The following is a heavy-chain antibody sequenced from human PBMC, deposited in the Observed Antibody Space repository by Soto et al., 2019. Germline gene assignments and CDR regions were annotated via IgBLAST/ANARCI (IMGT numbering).Heavy chain of an antibody. Sequence: PGGSLRLSCAASGFTFRSYAMSWVRQAPGKXLEWVSAISGSGGSTYYAGSVKGRLTISRDNSKNTLYLQMNSLRAEDTAVYYCAKVKWGVRFSYYYYGMDVWGQGTTVTVSS. D-gene: IGHD3-3*01. CDR2: ISGSGGST. J-gene: IGHJ6*02. CDR1: GFTFRSYA. V-gene: IGHV3-23*01. CDR3: AKVKWGVRFSYYYYGMDV.